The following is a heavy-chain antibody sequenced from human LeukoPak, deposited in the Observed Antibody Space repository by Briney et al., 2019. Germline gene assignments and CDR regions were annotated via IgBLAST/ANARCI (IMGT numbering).Heavy chain of an antibody. CDR2: INHSGST. D-gene: IGHD3-22*01. CDR3: ARAHPTGITMIVVPFDY. J-gene: IGHJ4*02. Sequence: PSETLSLTCAVYGGSFSGYYWSWIRQPPGKGLEWMGEINHSGSTNYNPSLKSRVTISVDTSKNQFSLKLSSVTAADTAVYYCARAHPTGITMIVVPFDYWGQGTLVTVSS. V-gene: IGHV4-34*01. CDR1: GGSFSGYY.